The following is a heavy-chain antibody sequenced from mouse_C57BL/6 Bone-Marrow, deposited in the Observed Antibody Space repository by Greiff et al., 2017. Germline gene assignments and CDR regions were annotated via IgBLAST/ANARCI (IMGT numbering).Heavy chain of an antibody. CDR2: INPNYGTT. CDR1: GYSFTDYN. CDR3: ASHYYYGSSPYYYAMDY. D-gene: IGHD1-1*01. Sequence: VQLQQSGPELVKPGASVKISCKASGYSFTDYNMNWVKQSNGKSLEWIGVINPNYGTTSSNQKFKGKATLTVDQSSSTAYMQLNSLTSEDSAVYYCASHYYYGSSPYYYAMDYWGQGTSVTVSS. J-gene: IGHJ4*01. V-gene: IGHV1-39*01.